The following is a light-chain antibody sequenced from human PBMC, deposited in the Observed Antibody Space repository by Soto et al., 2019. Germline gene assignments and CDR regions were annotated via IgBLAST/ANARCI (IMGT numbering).Light chain of an antibody. Sequence: DIQMTQSPSSLSASLGDRVTIPCRASQRIRSNLNWYQQKPGKAPRLLIFGASNLQSEVPSRFSGSGSGTDFTLTISSLQPEDFATYYCQQSCSTPYTFGPGTKLEIK. J-gene: IGKJ2*01. V-gene: IGKV1-39*01. CDR1: QRIRSN. CDR3: QQSCSTPYT. CDR2: GAS.